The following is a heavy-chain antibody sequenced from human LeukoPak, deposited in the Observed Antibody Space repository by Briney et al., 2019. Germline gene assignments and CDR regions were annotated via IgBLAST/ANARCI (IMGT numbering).Heavy chain of an antibody. CDR1: GYTFTSYG. Sequence: ASVKVSCKASGYTFTSYGISWMRQAPGQGLEWMGWISAYNGNTNYAQKLQGRVTMTTDTSTSTAYMELRSLRSDGTAVYYCAREGDCSGGSCYWETDYWGQGTLVTVSS. D-gene: IGHD2-15*01. CDR2: ISAYNGNT. V-gene: IGHV1-18*01. J-gene: IGHJ4*02. CDR3: AREGDCSGGSCYWETDY.